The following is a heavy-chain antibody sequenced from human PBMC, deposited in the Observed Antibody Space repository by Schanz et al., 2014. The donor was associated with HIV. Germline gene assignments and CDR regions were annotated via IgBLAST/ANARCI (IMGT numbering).Heavy chain of an antibody. CDR1: GLTFSDSA. CDR3: TRRRDSGWELDF. Sequence: EVQLVESGGGLAQPGGSLTLSCVGSGLTFSDSAIHWVRQASGKGLEWVGRIRSRTNNYATAYAASVKGRFTISRDDSNNTTDLQMVSLKTEDTATYYCTRRRDSGWELDFWGQGTLVTVSS. V-gene: IGHV3-73*02. CDR2: IRSRTNNYAT. D-gene: IGHD6-19*01. J-gene: IGHJ4*02.